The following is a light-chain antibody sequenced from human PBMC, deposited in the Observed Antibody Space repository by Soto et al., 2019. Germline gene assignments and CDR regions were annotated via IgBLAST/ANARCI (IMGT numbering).Light chain of an antibody. CDR1: SSDVGGYNY. CDR3: CSYAGSYNWV. J-gene: IGLJ3*02. Sequence: QSVLTQPRSVSGSPGQSVTISCTGTSSDVGGYNYVSWYQQHPGKAPKLMIHDVSKRPSGVPDRFSGSKSGNTASLTISGLQAEDEADYYCCSYAGSYNWVFGGGTKLTVL. V-gene: IGLV2-11*01. CDR2: DVS.